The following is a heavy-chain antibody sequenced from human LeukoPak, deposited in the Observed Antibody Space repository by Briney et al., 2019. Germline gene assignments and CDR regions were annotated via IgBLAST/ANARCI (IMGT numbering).Heavy chain of an antibody. Sequence: ASVKVSCKASGYTFTGYYMHWVRQAPGQGLEWMGWINPNSGGTNYAQKFQGRVTMTRDTSISTAYMELSRLRSDDTAVYYCARDKGYCTNGVCYSLLGYFQHWGQGTLVTVSS. V-gene: IGHV1-2*02. D-gene: IGHD2-8*01. J-gene: IGHJ1*01. CDR1: GYTFTGYY. CDR2: INPNSGGT. CDR3: ARDKGYCTNGVCYSLLGYFQH.